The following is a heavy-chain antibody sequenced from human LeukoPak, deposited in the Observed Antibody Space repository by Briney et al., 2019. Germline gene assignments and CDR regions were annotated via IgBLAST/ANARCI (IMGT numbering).Heavy chain of an antibody. J-gene: IGHJ4*02. CDR3: ARRGGNYYDSREVDY. Sequence: GESLKISCKGSGYSFTSYWIGWVRQMPGKGLEWMGIIYPGDSDTRYSPSFQGQVTISADKSISTAYLQWSSLKASDTAMYYCARRGGNYYDSREVDYWGQGNLVTVSS. V-gene: IGHV5-51*01. CDR2: IYPGDSDT. CDR1: GYSFTSYW. D-gene: IGHD3-22*01.